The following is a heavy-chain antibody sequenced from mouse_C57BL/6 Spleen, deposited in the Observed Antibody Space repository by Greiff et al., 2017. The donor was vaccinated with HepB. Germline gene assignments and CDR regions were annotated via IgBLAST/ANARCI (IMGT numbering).Heavy chain of an antibody. D-gene: IGHD2-4*01. CDR1: GFTFSSYA. CDR3: ARPLYDYDEAMDY. J-gene: IGHJ4*01. V-gene: IGHV5S21*01. Sequence: EVMLVESGEGLVKPGGSLKLSCAASGFTFSSYAMSWVRQTPEKRLEWVAYISSGGDYTYYADTVKGRFTISRDNARNTLYLQMSSLKSEDTAMYYCARPLYDYDEAMDYWGQGTSVTVSS. CDR2: ISSGGDYT.